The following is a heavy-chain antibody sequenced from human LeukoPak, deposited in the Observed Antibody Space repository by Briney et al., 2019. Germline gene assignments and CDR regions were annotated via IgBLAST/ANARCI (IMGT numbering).Heavy chain of an antibody. CDR2: MNPNSGNT. V-gene: IGHV1-8*03. CDR1: GYTFISYG. CDR3: ARGQDRIAVAGSYYMDV. D-gene: IGHD6-19*01. Sequence: GASVKVSCKTSGYTFISYGISWVRQAPGQGLEWMGWMNPNSGNTGYAQKFQGRVTITRNTSISTAYMELSSLRSEDTAVYYCARGQDRIAVAGSYYMDVWGKGTTVTVSS. J-gene: IGHJ6*03.